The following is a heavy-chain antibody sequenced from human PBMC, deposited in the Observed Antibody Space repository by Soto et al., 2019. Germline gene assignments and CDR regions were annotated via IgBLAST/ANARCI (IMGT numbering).Heavy chain of an antibody. J-gene: IGHJ4*02. CDR2: IIPIFGTA. CDR3: ARESPQAASDY. Sequence: SVKVSCKASGGTFSSYAISWVRQAPGQGLEWMGGIIPIFGTANYAQKFQGRATITADESTSTAYMELRSLRSDDTAVYYCARESPQAASDYWGQGTLVTVSS. V-gene: IGHV1-69*13. CDR1: GGTFSSYA.